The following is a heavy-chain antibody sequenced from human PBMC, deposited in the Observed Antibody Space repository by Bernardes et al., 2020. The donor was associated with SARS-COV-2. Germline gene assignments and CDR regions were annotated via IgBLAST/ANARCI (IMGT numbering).Heavy chain of an antibody. Sequence: GGSLRLSCVGSEFTFSSYGMTWVRQAPGKGLEWVSGISVSGSTTYYGDSVKGRFTISRDKSKNTLYLQMDSLRGDDTAVYYCAKGLAAFDIWGQGAMVTVSS. CDR3: AKGLAAFDI. CDR1: EFTFSSYG. V-gene: IGHV3-23*01. D-gene: IGHD2-21*01. J-gene: IGHJ3*02. CDR2: ISVSGSTT.